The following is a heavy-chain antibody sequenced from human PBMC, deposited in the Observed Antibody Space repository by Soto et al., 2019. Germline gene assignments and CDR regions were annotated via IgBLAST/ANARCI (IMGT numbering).Heavy chain of an antibody. J-gene: IGHJ6*02. CDR2: IYYSGST. CDR1: CGSISRGGYY. CDR3: ASVNAGCRYYYYGMDV. Sequence: QVQLQESGPGLVKTSQTLSLTCPVSCGSISRGGYYWSCIRQHPGTVLEWIGYIYYSGSTDYNPSLKSRFTRSVDTSKKQFCLKLSSVTAADTAVYDCASVNAGCRYYYYGMDVWGQGTTVTVSS. V-gene: IGHV4-31*03.